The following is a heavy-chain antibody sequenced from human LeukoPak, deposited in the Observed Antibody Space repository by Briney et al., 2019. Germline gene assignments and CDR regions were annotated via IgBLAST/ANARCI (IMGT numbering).Heavy chain of an antibody. Sequence: SETLSLTCTVSGDSIDSGTYYWSWLRQHPGKGLEWIGYIYYSGSTYYNPSLKSRLSISVDTSKNHFSLKLSSVTAADTAVYFCARDRRGLDFYDAFDIWGQGTMVTVSS. CDR1: GDSIDSGTYY. D-gene: IGHD2/OR15-2a*01. CDR2: IYYSGST. CDR3: ARDRRGLDFYDAFDI. V-gene: IGHV4-31*03. J-gene: IGHJ3*02.